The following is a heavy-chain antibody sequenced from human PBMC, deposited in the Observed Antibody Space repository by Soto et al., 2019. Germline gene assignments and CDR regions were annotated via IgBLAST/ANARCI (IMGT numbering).Heavy chain of an antibody. CDR3: ARGGRSFDP. V-gene: IGHV4-59*11. CDR1: SDSTSPQY. CDR2: IYFTGST. J-gene: IGHJ5*02. Sequence: SKTLALTCAVSSDSTSPQYWSWIRQSPGKGLEWIAYIYFTGSTNYNPSLKSRVTISIDTSKNQFSLKLTSVTAADTAVYYCARGGRSFDPSCQGLLV.